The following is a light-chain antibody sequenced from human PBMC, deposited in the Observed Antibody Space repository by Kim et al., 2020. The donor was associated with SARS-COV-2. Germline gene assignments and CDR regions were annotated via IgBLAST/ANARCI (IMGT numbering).Light chain of an antibody. CDR3: EQHFSPPYT. V-gene: IGKV4-1*01. Sequence: RSTINCKSSQSVLYTSNNKNYVAWYQQKPGQTPKLLVYWASTRESGVPERFSGSGSGTDFTLTISSLQAEDVAVYYCEQHFSPPYTFGQGTKLEI. J-gene: IGKJ2*01. CDR2: WAS. CDR1: QSVLYTSNNKNY.